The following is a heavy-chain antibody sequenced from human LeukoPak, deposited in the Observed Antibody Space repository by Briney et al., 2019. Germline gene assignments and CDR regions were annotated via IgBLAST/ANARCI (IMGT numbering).Heavy chain of an antibody. CDR2: MNPNSGNT. CDR1: GYTFTSYD. D-gene: IGHD1-26*01. Sequence: ASVKVPCKASGYTFTSYDINWVRQATGQGLEWMGWMNPNSGNTGYAQKFQGRVTITRNTSISTAYMELSSLRSEDTAVYYCARVSVGAGGAFDIWGQGTMVTVSS. V-gene: IGHV1-8*03. CDR3: ARVSVGAGGAFDI. J-gene: IGHJ3*02.